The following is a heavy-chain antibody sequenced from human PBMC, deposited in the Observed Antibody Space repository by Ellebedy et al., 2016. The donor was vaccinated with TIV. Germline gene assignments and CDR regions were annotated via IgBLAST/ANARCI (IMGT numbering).Heavy chain of an antibody. V-gene: IGHV3-74*01. Sequence: GESLKISXAASGFTFSSYWMHWVRQAPGKGLVWVSRINSDGSSTSYADSVKGRFTISRDNAKNTLYLQMNSLRAEDMAVYYCAKDKRTSYDYWGQGTLVTVSS. CDR1: GFTFSSYW. J-gene: IGHJ4*02. CDR2: INSDGSST. CDR3: AKDKRTSYDY.